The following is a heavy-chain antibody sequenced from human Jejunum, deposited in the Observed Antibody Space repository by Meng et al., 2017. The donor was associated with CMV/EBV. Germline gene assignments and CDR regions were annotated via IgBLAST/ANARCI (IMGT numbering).Heavy chain of an antibody. Sequence: CAAAGFTFGYYWMGWVRQAPGRGLGWVASIKKDASETFYVDSVKGRFTISRDNAKNSLYLQMNSLRDEDTAVYYCSGGLGWYFDYWGQGTLVTVSS. V-gene: IGHV3-7*04. CDR2: IKKDASET. D-gene: IGHD3-16*01. CDR1: GFTFGYYW. J-gene: IGHJ4*02. CDR3: SGGLGWYFDY.